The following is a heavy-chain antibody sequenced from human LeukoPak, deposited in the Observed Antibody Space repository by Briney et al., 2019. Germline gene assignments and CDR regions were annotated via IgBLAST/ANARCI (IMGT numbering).Heavy chain of an antibody. CDR2: IYTSGST. CDR1: GGSISSYY. Sequence: SETLSLTCTVSGGSISSYYWSWIRQPAGKGLEWIGRIYTSGSTNYNPSLKSRVTISVDRSKNQFSLKLSSVTAADTAVYYCARAGSKGRFLEWLPEFDYWGQGTLVTVSS. CDR3: ARAGSKGRFLEWLPEFDY. V-gene: IGHV4-4*07. D-gene: IGHD3-3*01. J-gene: IGHJ4*02.